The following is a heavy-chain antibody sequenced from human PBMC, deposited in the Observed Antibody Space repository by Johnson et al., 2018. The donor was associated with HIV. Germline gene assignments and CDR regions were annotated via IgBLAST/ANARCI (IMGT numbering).Heavy chain of an antibody. CDR1: GFAVSNNY. V-gene: IGHV3-15*01. J-gene: IGHJ3*01. D-gene: IGHD1-1*01. Sequence: VQLVESGGGVVRPGGSLRLSCAVSGFAVSNNYMSWVRQAPGQGLAWVGRIKSKTAGETTDYAAPAQGSFTTSRDDSKNTLYLQMNSLKTEDTAMYYCTTDPWWNGYHAFDVWGQGTMVTVSS. CDR3: TTDPWWNGYHAFDV. CDR2: IKSKTAGETT.